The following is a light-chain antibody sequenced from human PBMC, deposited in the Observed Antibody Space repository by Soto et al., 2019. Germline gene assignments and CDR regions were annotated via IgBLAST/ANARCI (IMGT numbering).Light chain of an antibody. J-gene: IGKJ2*01. V-gene: IGKV1-5*01. CDR3: QQYNDYPYA. CDR1: QSISGW. Sequence: DIQMTQSPSTLSASVGDRVTITCRASQSISGWLAWCQQKPGKAHKLLIYDASSLGSGVPSRFSGSGSETEFSLTLSSLHPDDFATYYCQQYNDYPYAFGQGTKLEIK. CDR2: DAS.